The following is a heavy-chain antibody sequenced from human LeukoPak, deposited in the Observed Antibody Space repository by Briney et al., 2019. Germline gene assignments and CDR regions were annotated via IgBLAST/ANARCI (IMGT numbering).Heavy chain of an antibody. CDR1: GGSIISSSYY. J-gene: IGHJ4*02. Sequence: PSETLSLTCSVSGGSIISSSYYWGWIRQPPGKGLEWIGSMYYSGSTYYNPSLKSRVSISVDTSKNQFSLKLSSVTAADTAVYYCARMIVVVNRHPYFAYWGQGTLVTVSS. CDR3: ARMIVVVNRHPYFAY. CDR2: MYYSGST. D-gene: IGHD3-22*01. V-gene: IGHV4-39*01.